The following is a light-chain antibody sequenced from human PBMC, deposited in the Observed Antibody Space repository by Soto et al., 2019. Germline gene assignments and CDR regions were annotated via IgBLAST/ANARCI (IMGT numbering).Light chain of an antibody. J-gene: IGKJ4*01. CDR1: ENIKKR. V-gene: IGKV3-15*01. Sequence: EKVMTQSPATLSVSPGDRATLSCRASENIKKRLAWYQQKPGQGPRLLIYDAFTRATDIPARFSGSASGTEFTLTISSLQSEDSAFYYCQQYDDWPLTLGGGTKVEIK. CDR3: QQYDDWPLT. CDR2: DAF.